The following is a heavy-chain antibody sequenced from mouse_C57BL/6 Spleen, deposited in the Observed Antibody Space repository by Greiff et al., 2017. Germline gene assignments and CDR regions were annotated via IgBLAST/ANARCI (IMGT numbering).Heavy chain of an antibody. V-gene: IGHV1-39*01. Sequence: VQLKQSGPELVKPGASVKISCKASGYSFTDYNMNWVKQSNGKSLEWIGVINPNYGTTSYNQKFKGKATLTVDQSSSTAYMQLNSLTSEDSAVYDCARAITTGVAKAMDYWGQGTSVTVSS. J-gene: IGHJ4*01. D-gene: IGHD1-1*01. CDR1: GYSFTDYN. CDR3: ARAITTGVAKAMDY. CDR2: INPNYGTT.